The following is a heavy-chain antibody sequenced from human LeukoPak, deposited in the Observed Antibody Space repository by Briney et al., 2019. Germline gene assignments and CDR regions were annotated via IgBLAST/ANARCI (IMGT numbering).Heavy chain of an antibody. J-gene: IGHJ3*02. CDR1: GYTFTSYY. Sequence: ASVEVSCKASGYTFTSYYMHWVRQAPGQGLEWMGIINPSGGSTSYAQKFQGRVTMTRDTSTSTVYMELSSLRSEDTAVYYCARVRARKWELIKRGHDAFDIRGQGTMVTVSS. CDR2: INPSGGST. CDR3: ARVRARKWELIKRGHDAFDI. V-gene: IGHV1-46*03. D-gene: IGHD1-26*01.